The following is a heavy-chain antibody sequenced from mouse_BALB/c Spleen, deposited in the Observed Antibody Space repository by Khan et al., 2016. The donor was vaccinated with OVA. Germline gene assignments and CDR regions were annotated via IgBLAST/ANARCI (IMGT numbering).Heavy chain of an antibody. CDR3: ARRGLRWDFYY. CDR1: GYTFINYW. V-gene: IGHV1-7*01. Sequence: QVQLQQSGAELAKPGASVKMSCKASGYTFINYWILWIKQRPGQGLEWIGYINPSTGYTEYNQNFKDKATLTADKSSSTAYMQLSSRTSEYSTVYYCARRGLRWDFYYWGQGTTLTVSS. CDR2: INPSTGYT. D-gene: IGHD1-1*01. J-gene: IGHJ2*01.